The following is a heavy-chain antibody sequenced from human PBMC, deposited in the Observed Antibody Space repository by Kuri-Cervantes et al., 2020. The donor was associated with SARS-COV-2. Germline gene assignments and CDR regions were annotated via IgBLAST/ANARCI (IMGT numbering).Heavy chain of an antibody. CDR2: IIPIFGTA. Sequence: SVKVSCKASGGTFSSYAISWVRQAPGQGLEWMGGIIPIFGTADYAQKFQERVTITRDMSTSTAYMELSSLRSDDTAVYYCAVEYSSSSGHQGDDYWGQGTLVTVSS. D-gene: IGHD6-6*01. CDR3: AVEYSSSSGHQGDDY. CDR1: GGTFSSYA. V-gene: IGHV1-69*05. J-gene: IGHJ4*02.